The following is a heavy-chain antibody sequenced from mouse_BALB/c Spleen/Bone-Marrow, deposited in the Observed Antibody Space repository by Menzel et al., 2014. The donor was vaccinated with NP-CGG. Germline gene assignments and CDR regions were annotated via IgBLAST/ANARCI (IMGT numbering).Heavy chain of an antibody. CDR1: GYTFTSYW. Sequence: QVQLQQSGTDLVRPGASVKLSCKASGYTFTSYWINWVKQRPGQGLEWIGNIYPSDSYTNYNQKFKDKATLTVDKSSSTAYMHLSSPTSEDSAVYYCTRDDGGFAYWGRGTLVTVSA. J-gene: IGHJ3*01. V-gene: IGHV1-69*02. CDR2: IYPSDSYT. CDR3: TRDDGGFAY. D-gene: IGHD1-1*02.